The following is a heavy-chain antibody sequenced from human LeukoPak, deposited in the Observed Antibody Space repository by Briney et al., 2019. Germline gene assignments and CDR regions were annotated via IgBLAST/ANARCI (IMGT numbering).Heavy chain of an antibody. Sequence: PSETLSLTCTVSGGSISSSVYYWGWIRQPPGKGLEWIGSIYYSGSTYYNPSLKSRVTISVDTSKNQFSLKLSSVTAADTAVYYCARYAWGYYDSSGYYNYFDYWGQGTLVTVSS. CDR2: IYYSGST. V-gene: IGHV4-39*01. J-gene: IGHJ4*02. CDR3: ARYAWGYYDSSGYYNYFDY. CDR1: GGSISSSVYY. D-gene: IGHD3-22*01.